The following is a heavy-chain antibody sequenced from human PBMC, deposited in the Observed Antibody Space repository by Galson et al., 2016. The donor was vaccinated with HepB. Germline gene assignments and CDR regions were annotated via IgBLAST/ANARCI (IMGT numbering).Heavy chain of an antibody. V-gene: IGHV4-4*02. D-gene: IGHD2-21*02. CDR2: IYHTGSA. CDR3: ANLGYGSGDCYSVD. Sequence: SETLSLTCAVSGGSISSRHWWSWVRQSPGKGLEWIGEIYHTGSANYNPSLKSRVTISVDKSKNQFSLELNSVTAADTAVYYCANLGYGSGDCYSVDWGQGTMVTVSA. CDR1: GGSISSRHW. J-gene: IGHJ4*02.